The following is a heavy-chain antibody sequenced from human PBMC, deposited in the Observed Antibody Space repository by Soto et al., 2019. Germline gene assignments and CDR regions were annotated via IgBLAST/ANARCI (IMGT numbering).Heavy chain of an antibody. Sequence: QVQLVESGGDVVQPGRSLRLSCAASGFTFSSYAMHWVRQAPGEGLEWVAVISYDGSNKYYADSVKGRFTISRDNSKNTLYLQMNSLRAEDTAVYYCARDDYGDPFDYWGQGTLVTVSS. CDR1: GFTFSSYA. CDR2: ISYDGSNK. J-gene: IGHJ4*02. D-gene: IGHD4-17*01. CDR3: ARDDYGDPFDY. V-gene: IGHV3-30-3*01.